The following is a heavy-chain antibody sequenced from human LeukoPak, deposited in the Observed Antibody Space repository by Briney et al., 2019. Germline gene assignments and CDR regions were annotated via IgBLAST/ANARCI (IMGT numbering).Heavy chain of an antibody. CDR2: LSGSGGTT. V-gene: IGHV3-23*01. CDR1: GFTFNTYA. CDR3: AKAGYYGSGSGVFAFDV. Sequence: GGSLRLSCAASGFTFNTYAVNWVRQAPGKGLEWVSALSGSGGTTYYADAVKGRFTISRDNSKYTVYLQMNSLRAEDTAVYYCAKAGYYGSGSGVFAFDVWGQGTLVTVSS. J-gene: IGHJ3*01. D-gene: IGHD3-10*01.